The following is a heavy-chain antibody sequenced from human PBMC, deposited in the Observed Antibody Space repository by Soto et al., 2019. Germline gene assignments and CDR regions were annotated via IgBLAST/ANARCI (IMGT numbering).Heavy chain of an antibody. D-gene: IGHD2-15*01. J-gene: IGHJ5*02. V-gene: IGHV4-31*03. CDR3: ARAPHCSGGSCYSGLYNWFDP. CDR2: IYYSGST. CDR1: GGSISSGCYY. Sequence: PSETLSLTCTVSGGSISSGCYYWSWIRQHPGKGLEWIGYIYYSGSTYYNPSLKSRVTISVDTSKNQFSLKLSSVTAADTAVYYCARAPHCSGGSCYSGLYNWFDPWGQGTLVTVSS.